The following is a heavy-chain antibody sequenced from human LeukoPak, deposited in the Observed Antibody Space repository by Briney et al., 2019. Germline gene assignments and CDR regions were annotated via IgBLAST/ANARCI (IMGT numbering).Heavy chain of an antibody. CDR2: INHSGST. D-gene: IGHD2-15*01. V-gene: IGHV4-34*01. Sequence: SETLSLTCAVYGGSFSGYYWSWIRQPPGKGLEWIGEINHSGSTNYNPSLKSRVTISVDTSKNQFSRKLSSVTAADTAVYYCARELTDWGQGTLVTVSS. CDR1: GGSFSGYY. CDR3: ARELTD. J-gene: IGHJ4*02.